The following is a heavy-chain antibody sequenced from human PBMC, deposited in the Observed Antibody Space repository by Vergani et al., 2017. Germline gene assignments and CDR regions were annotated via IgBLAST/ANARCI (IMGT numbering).Heavy chain of an antibody. CDR1: GYTFTSYD. CDR3: ARATRAAAATYYYYGMDV. Sequence: QVQLVPSGAEVKTPGASVKVSCKASGYTFTSYDINWVRQATGQGLEWMGWMNPNSGNTGYAQKFQGRVTMTRNTSISTAYMELSSLRSEDTAVYYCARATRAAAATYYYYGMDVWGQGTTVTVSS. CDR2: MNPNSGNT. D-gene: IGHD6-13*01. V-gene: IGHV1-8*01. J-gene: IGHJ6*02.